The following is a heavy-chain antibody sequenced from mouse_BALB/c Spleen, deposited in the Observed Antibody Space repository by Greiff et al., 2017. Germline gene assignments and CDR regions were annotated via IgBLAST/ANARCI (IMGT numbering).Heavy chain of an antibody. J-gene: IGHJ1*01. CDR3: ARWLLRRFDV. V-gene: IGHV1-7*01. CDR1: GYTFTSYW. Sequence: QVQLQQSGAELAKPGASVKMSCKASGYTFTSYWMHWVKQRPGQGLEWIGYINPSTGYTEYNQKFKDKATLTADKSSSTAYMQLSSLTSEDSAVYYCARWLLRRFDVWGAGTTVTVSS. D-gene: IGHD1-2*01. CDR2: INPSTGYT.